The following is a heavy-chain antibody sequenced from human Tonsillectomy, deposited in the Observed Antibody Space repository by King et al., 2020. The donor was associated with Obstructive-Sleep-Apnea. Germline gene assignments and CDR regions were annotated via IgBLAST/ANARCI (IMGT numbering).Heavy chain of an antibody. J-gene: IGHJ4*02. Sequence: VQLVESGGGLVKPGGSLRLSCAASGFTFSDYYMSWIRQAPGKGLEWIAYIDNVGSVLYYADSVEGRFTISRDDAKNSLYLQMNSLRAEDTAVYYCARGLNYYVTATYYAQWGQGTLVTVSS. CDR3: ARGLNYYVTATYYAQ. CDR1: GFTFSDYY. CDR2: IDNVGSVL. D-gene: IGHD3-10*01. V-gene: IGHV3-11*01.